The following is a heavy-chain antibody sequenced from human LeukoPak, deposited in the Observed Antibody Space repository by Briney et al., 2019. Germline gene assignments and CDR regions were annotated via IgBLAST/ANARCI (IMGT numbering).Heavy chain of an antibody. V-gene: IGHV3-7*01. Sequence: GGSLRLSCAASGFTFNAYWMSWVRQAPGKGLEWVASINQDGSERRYVDSVQGRFTISRDNTKNSLFLQMNSLRAEDTAVYYCARLKDDVTKLDYWGQGTQVTVSS. D-gene: IGHD2-8*01. CDR3: ARLKDDVTKLDY. J-gene: IGHJ4*02. CDR1: GFTFNAYW. CDR2: INQDGSER.